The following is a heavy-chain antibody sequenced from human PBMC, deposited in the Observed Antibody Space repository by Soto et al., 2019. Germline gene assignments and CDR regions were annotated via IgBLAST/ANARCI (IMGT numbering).Heavy chain of an antibody. Sequence: SDPLSPTYSYSGCPIRNSSYHRSWIRQPPGKGLEWIGSIYYSGSTYYNPSLKSRVTISVDTSKNQFSLKLSSVTAADTAVYYCARLRGVWSDLHSPNVWGKGTTDT. J-gene: IGHJ6*03. CDR2: IYYSGST. D-gene: IGHD3-3*01. CDR1: GCPIRNSSYH. V-gene: IGHV4-39*01. CDR3: ARLRGVWSDLHSPNV.